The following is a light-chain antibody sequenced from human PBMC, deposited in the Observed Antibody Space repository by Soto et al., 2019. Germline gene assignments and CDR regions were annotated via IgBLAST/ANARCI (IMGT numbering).Light chain of an antibody. CDR1: ESIARH. CDR3: QQTYSTLSFT. Sequence: DIQMTQSPSSLSASVGDRVTITCRASESIARHLNWYQQKPGKAPKLLIYAASSLQNGVPSRFRGGGSGTDFTRTISNLQPEDFATYYCQQTYSTLSFTFGPGTRLEIK. J-gene: IGKJ5*01. CDR2: AAS. V-gene: IGKV1-39*01.